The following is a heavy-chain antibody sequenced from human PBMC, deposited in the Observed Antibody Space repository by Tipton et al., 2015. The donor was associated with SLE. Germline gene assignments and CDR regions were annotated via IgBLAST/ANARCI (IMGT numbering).Heavy chain of an antibody. V-gene: IGHV3-30*18. CDR1: GFRFSTYG. D-gene: IGHD2-15*01. Sequence: RSLRLSCTTSGFRFSTYGMHWVRQAPGKGLEWVAVIWHDGSAKFYADFVKGRFIISRDNSKNMVHLQMNSLKIEDTAVYYCAKDGVALVGSGGLLSPEGAFSWGQGTLVTVSS. CDR3: AKDGVALVGSGGLLSPEGAFS. J-gene: IGHJ4*02. CDR2: IWHDGSAK.